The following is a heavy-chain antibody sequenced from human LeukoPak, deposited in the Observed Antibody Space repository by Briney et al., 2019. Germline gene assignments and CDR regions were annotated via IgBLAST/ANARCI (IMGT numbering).Heavy chain of an antibody. Sequence: SETLSLTCTVSGGSISSYYWSWIRQPPGKGLEWIGYIYYSGSTNYNPSLKSPVTISVDTCKNHFSLKLSSVTAADTAVYYCAGYSSGRFDPWGQGTLVTVSS. D-gene: IGHD6-19*01. V-gene: IGHV4-59*01. CDR3: AGYSSGRFDP. J-gene: IGHJ5*02. CDR1: GGSISSYY. CDR2: IYYSGST.